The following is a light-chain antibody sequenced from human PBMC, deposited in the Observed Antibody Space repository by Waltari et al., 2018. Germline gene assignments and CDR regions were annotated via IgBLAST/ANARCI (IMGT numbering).Light chain of an antibody. CDR2: DVT. CDR1: NSDIGGYKY. V-gene: IGLV2-14*03. J-gene: IGLJ3*02. Sequence: QSALTQPASVSGSPGQSITISCSGTNSDIGGYKYVSWYQQHPGKAPKLIIYDVTNRPSGISLRFSGSKSGITASLTISGLQAEDEGDYYCTSYTTSHTAYWVFGGGTRLTVL. CDR3: TSYTTSHTAYWV.